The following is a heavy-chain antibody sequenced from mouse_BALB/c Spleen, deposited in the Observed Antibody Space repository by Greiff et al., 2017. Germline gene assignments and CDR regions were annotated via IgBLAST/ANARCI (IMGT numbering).Heavy chain of an antibody. D-gene: IGHD1-2*01. CDR2: IYPGSGNT. CDR1: GYTFTDYY. V-gene: IGHV1-84*02. CDR3: ARRLRLPYFDY. Sequence: QVQLKESGPELVKPGASVKISCKASGYTFTDYYINWVKQKPGQGLEWIGWIYPGSGNTKYNEKFKGKATLTVDTSSSTAYMQLSSLTSEDTAVYFCARRLRLPYFDYWGQGTTLTVSS. J-gene: IGHJ2*01.